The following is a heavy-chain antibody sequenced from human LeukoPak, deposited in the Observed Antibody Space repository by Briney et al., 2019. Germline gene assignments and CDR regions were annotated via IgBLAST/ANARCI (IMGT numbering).Heavy chain of an antibody. Sequence: SETLSLTCTVSGGSISSYYWSWIRQPPGKGLEWIGYIYYSGSTNYNPSLKSRVTISVDTSKNQFSLKLSSVTAADTAVYYCARELVGATTSYYYYYMDVWGKGPTVTVSS. V-gene: IGHV4-59*01. CDR1: GGSISSYY. D-gene: IGHD1-26*01. J-gene: IGHJ6*03. CDR2: IYYSGST. CDR3: ARELVGATTSYYYYYMDV.